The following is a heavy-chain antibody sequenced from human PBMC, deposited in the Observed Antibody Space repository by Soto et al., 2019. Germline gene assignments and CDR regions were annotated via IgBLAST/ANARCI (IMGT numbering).Heavy chain of an antibody. J-gene: IGHJ3*01. CDR3: ARDHGELLVVVPSSAFEV. Sequence: EVQLLESGGGLVQPGGSLRLSCAASGFTFISYAMNWVRQAPGKGLEWVSGISGGGVSTYYADSVTGRFTISRDNSKNTLYLQMNSLRAEDTAVYYCARDHGELLVVVPSSAFEVWGQVRMVTVS. CDR2: ISGGGVST. V-gene: IGHV3-23*01. D-gene: IGHD3-10*01. CDR1: GFTFISYA.